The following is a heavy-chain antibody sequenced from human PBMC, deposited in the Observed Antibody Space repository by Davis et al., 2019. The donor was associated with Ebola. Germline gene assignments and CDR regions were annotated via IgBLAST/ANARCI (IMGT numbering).Heavy chain of an antibody. CDR3: ARRYCRGGSCFRNPFDH. Sequence: SVKVSCKASGYTFTSYAMNWVRQAPGQGLEWMGMINPNDGRTNYAQKFQGRVTITADESTSTAYMELTSLRSEDTAVYYCARRYCRGGSCFRNPFDHWGQGTLVTVSS. CDR2: INPNDGRT. V-gene: IGHV1-69*11. CDR1: GYTFTSYA. J-gene: IGHJ4*02. D-gene: IGHD2-15*01.